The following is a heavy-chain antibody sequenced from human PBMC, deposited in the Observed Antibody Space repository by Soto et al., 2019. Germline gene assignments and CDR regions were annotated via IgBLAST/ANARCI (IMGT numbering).Heavy chain of an antibody. V-gene: IGHV1-3*01. CDR1: GYSFTSYA. CDR2: INAANGNT. J-gene: IGHJ4*02. CDR3: ARSGGLDD. D-gene: IGHD3-10*01. Sequence: QVQLVQSGAEVKKPGASVKVSCKASGYSFTSYAIHWVRQAPGQGLECMGWINAANGNTRYSQKFQGRVTITRDTSATTDYMELSSLTSEDTAVYSCARSGGLDDWGQGTLITVSS.